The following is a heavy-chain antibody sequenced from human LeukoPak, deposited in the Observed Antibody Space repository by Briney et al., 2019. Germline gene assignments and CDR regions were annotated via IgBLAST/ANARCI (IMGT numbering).Heavy chain of an antibody. CDR1: GYTFNRYA. CDR3: AKESWYYYFDY. D-gene: IGHD6-13*01. J-gene: IGHJ4*02. CDR2: INTNTGNP. V-gene: IGHV7-4-1*02. Sequence: ASVKVSCKASGYTFNRYAMNWVRQAPGQGLEWMGWINTNTGNPTYAQGFTGRFVFSLDTSVNTAYLQISSLRAEDTAVYYCAKESWYYYFDYWGQGTLVTVSS.